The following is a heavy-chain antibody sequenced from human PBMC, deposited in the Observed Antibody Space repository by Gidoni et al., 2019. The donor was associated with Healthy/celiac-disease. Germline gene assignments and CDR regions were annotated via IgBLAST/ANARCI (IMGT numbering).Heavy chain of an antibody. CDR3: ARDLGYYEFQH. V-gene: IGHV4-31*03. J-gene: IGHJ1*01. Sequence: QVQLQESGPGLVKPSQTLSLTCTFSGGSISRGGYYWSWIRQHPGKGLEWIGYIYYSGSTYYNPARKSRVTITVDTSKNQFSLKLSSVTAADTAVYYCARDLGYYEFQHWGQGTLVTVSS. D-gene: IGHD3-22*01. CDR2: IYYSGST. CDR1: GGSISRGGYY.